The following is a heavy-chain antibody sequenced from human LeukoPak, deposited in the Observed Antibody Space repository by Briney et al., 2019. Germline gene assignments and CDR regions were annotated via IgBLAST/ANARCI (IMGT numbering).Heavy chain of an antibody. D-gene: IGHD5-12*01. CDR1: GGFLNNYH. V-gene: IGHV4-59*08. CDR2: IHYNGNT. CDR3: ARLGVQAPNGIWLPDY. Sequence: SETLSLTCSVSGGFLNNYHWLWIRQPPGKGLEYIGYIHYNGNTNYSPSLRSRVTISLDRSKNQFSLNLSSVTAADTAVYYCARLGVQAPNGIWLPDYWGQGTLVTVSS. J-gene: IGHJ4*02.